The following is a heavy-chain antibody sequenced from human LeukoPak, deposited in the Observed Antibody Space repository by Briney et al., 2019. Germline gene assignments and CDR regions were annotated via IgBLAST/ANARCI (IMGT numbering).Heavy chain of an antibody. V-gene: IGHV3-66*04. Sequence: QPGGSLRLSCAASGFTVSSNYMSWVRQAPGKGLEWVSVIYSGGSTYYADSVKGRFTISRDNSKNTLYLQMNSLRAEDTAVYYCATLSAEHGGNYYFDYWGQGTLVTVSS. CDR1: GFTVSSNY. D-gene: IGHD4-23*01. J-gene: IGHJ4*02. CDR2: IYSGGST. CDR3: ATLSAEHGGNYYFDY.